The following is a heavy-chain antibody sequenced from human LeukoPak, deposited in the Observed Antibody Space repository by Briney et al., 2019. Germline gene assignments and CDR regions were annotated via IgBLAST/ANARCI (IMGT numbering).Heavy chain of an antibody. J-gene: IGHJ4*02. V-gene: IGHV3-7*04. Sequence: GSLRLSCAASGFPFSNYWMSWVRQAPGKGLEWVANMNPDGSKKYYLDSVKGRFTISRDNAKNPLYPQMNSLRAEDAAVYYCARDYGYKLDFWGQGTLVTESS. CDR3: ARDYGYKLDF. CDR2: MNPDGSKK. D-gene: IGHD5-24*01. CDR1: GFPFSNYW.